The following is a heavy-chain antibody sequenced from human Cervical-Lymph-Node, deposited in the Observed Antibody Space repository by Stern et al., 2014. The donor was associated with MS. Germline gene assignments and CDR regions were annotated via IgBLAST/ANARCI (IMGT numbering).Heavy chain of an antibody. V-gene: IGHV1-2*06. J-gene: IGHJ5*02. D-gene: IGHD6-6*01. CDR1: GYTFTGYD. CDR2: INPNSGGT. Sequence: QVQLVQSGAEVKKPGASVKVSCKASGYTFTGYDMHWVRQAPGQGLEWMGRINPNSGGTNYAQKFQGRVAMTRDTSISTAYMELSRLRSDDTAVYYCARVFTQLARGWFDPWGQGTLVTVSS. CDR3: ARVFTQLARGWFDP.